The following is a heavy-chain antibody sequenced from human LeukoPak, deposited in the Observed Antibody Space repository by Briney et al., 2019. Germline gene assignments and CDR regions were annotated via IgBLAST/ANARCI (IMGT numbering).Heavy chain of an antibody. J-gene: IGHJ4*02. CDR1: RYTFTGYY. V-gene: IGHV1-2*02. CDR3: AREFRSGIAAAGSYYFDY. CDR2: INPNSGGT. D-gene: IGHD6-13*01. Sequence: GASVKVSCKASRYTFTGYYMHWVRQAPGQGLEWMGWINPNSGGTNYAQKFQGRVTMTRDTSISTAYMELSRLRSDDTAVYYCAREFRSGIAAAGSYYFDYWGQGTLVTVSS.